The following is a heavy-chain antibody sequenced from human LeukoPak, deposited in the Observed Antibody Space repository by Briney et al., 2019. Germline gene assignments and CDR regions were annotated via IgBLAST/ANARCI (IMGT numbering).Heavy chain of an antibody. V-gene: IGHV3-7*05. J-gene: IGHJ3*02. CDR3: ARDPDILTGIAFDI. Sequence: HPGGSLRLSCAASGFTFSSDWMSWVRQAPGKGLEWVANINQDGSQKYYVDSVKGRFSISRDNPKNSLYLQMNSLRAEDTAVYYCARDPDILTGIAFDIWGQGTMVTVSS. CDR1: GFTFSSDW. D-gene: IGHD3-9*01. CDR2: INQDGSQK.